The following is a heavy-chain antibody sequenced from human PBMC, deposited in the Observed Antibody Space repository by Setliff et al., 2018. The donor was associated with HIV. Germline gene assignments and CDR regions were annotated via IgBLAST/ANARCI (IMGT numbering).Heavy chain of an antibody. CDR2: IYPGDSDT. CDR1: GYSFTSYW. Sequence: GESLKISCMGSGYSFTSYWIAWVRQVPGKGLEWMGLIYPGDSDTRYSPSFQGQVTISVDKSIRTAYLQWSSLKASDTATYYCARHINSYWYGDGMDVWGQGTTVTVSS. V-gene: IGHV5-51*01. CDR3: ARHINSYWYGDGMDV. D-gene: IGHD2-8*02. J-gene: IGHJ6*02.